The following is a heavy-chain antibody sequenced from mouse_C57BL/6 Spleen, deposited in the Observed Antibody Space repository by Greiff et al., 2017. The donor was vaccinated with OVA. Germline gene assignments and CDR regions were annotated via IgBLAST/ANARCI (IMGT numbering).Heavy chain of an antibody. CDR2: ISYDGSN. D-gene: IGHD4-1*01. J-gene: IGHJ2*01. CDR1: GYSITSGYY. Sequence: EVKLMESGPGLVKPSQSLSLTCSVTGYSITSGYYWNWIRQFPGNKLEWMGYISYDGSNNYNPSLKNRISITRDTSKNQFFLKLNSVTTEDTATYYCARDQRTGYFDYWGQGTTLTVSS. CDR3: ARDQRTGYFDY. V-gene: IGHV3-6*01.